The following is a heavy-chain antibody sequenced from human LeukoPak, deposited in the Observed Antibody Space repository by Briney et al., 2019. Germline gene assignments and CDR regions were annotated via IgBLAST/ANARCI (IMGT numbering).Heavy chain of an antibody. V-gene: IGHV4-34*01. CDR1: GGSFSGFY. J-gene: IGHJ6*03. Sequence: SETLSLTCAVYGGSFSGFYWSWLRQPPGKGLEWIGEINHSGSTNYNPSLKSRFTISVDTSKNQFSLKVSSVTAADTAVYYCARLTLRYYYYMDVWGKGTTVTVSS. CDR2: INHSGST. CDR3: ARLTLRYYYYMDV.